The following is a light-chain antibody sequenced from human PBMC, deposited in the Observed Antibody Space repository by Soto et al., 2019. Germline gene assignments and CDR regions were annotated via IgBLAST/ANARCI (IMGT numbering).Light chain of an antibody. J-gene: IGLJ2*01. Sequence: QSVLTQPPSVSGAPWQRVTISCTGSSSNIGAGYDVHWYQQLPGTAPKLLIYGNSNRPSGVPDRFSGSKSGTSASLAITGLQAEDEADYYCQSYASSLSGVVLGGGTKLTVL. CDR3: QSYASSLSGVV. V-gene: IGLV1-40*01. CDR1: SSNIGAGYD. CDR2: GNS.